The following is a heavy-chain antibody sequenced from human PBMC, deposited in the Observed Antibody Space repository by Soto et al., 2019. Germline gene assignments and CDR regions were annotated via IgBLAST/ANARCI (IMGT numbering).Heavy chain of an antibody. D-gene: IGHD7-27*01. CDR3: TRANWSSEY. CDR2: IYYNGNT. CDR1: GGSISNHY. J-gene: IGHJ4*02. Sequence: QVQLQESGPGLVKPSETLALTCTVSGGSISNHYWSWIRQPHGKGLEWIGYIYYNGNTNYKPPLKRRVALSVDTSPNQISLKLSSVTAAGTAVYYCTRANWSSEYWGQGTLVTVSS. V-gene: IGHV4-59*11.